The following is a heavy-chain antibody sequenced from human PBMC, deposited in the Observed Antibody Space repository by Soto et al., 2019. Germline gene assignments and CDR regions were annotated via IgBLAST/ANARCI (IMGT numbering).Heavy chain of an antibody. V-gene: IGHV3-30*03. CDR2: ASYDGSET. CDR1: GFDFRSYG. Sequence: GGSLRLSCTASGFDFRSYGIHWVRQAPGRGLEWVAAASYDGSETYYADSAKGRFTVSKEIYKNTAFLQMNALRHEDTAVYFCVRDSGWPILNFDSWGQGTLVTGSS. J-gene: IGHJ4*02. D-gene: IGHD3-10*01. CDR3: VRDSGWPILNFDS.